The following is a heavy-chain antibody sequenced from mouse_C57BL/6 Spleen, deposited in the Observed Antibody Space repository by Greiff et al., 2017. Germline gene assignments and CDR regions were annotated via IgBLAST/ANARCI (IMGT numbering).Heavy chain of an antibody. Sequence: VQLQQSGPELVKPGASVKISCKASGYTFTDYYMNWVKQSHGKSLEWIGDINPNNGGTSYNQKFKGKATLTVDKSSSTAYMELRSLTSEDSAVYYCARWDYGIAYWGQGTLVTVSA. CDR2: INPNNGGT. J-gene: IGHJ3*01. D-gene: IGHD2-4*01. CDR1: GYTFTDYY. V-gene: IGHV1-26*01. CDR3: ARWDYGIAY.